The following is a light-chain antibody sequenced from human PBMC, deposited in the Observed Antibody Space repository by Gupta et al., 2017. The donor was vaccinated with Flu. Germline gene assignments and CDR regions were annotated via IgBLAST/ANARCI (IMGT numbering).Light chain of an antibody. Sequence: ELVLTQSPGTLSLSPGERATLSCRASQSVTSSYLAWYQQKPGQAPRLLIYDASSRATGIPERFSGSGSGTDFTLTISRLEPEDFAVYYCQQYGSSFTFGPGTKVDIK. CDR3: QQYGSSFT. J-gene: IGKJ3*01. V-gene: IGKV3-20*01. CDR1: QSVTSSY. CDR2: DAS.